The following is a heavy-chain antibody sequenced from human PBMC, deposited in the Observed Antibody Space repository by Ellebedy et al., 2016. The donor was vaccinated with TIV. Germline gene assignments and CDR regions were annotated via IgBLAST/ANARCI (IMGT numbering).Heavy chain of an antibody. V-gene: IGHV4-4*02. Sequence: MPSETLSLTCVVPGGSVSSSHWWAWVRQPPGKGLEWIGEIHQSGTTNYSPSLQSRVTVSVDKAKNHISLKLTSVTAADTAVYFCATAQEWKLESWGQGILVTVSS. CDR2: IHQSGTT. J-gene: IGHJ4*02. D-gene: IGHD1-26*01. CDR1: GGSVSSSHW. CDR3: ATAQEWKLES.